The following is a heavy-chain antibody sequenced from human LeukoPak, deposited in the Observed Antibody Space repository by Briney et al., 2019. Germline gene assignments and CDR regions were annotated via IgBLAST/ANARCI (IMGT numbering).Heavy chain of an antibody. J-gene: IGHJ4*02. CDR2: ISGTGGRT. CDR3: ARDVPYYYDSSGYYSPFDC. D-gene: IGHD3-22*01. V-gene: IGHV3-23*01. Sequence: GGSLRLSSAASGFTFSTYAMSWVRQAPGKGLEWVSDISGTGGRTYYADSVKGRFTISRDNSKNTVDLLMNSLRAEDTAIYYCARDVPYYYDSSGYYSPFDCWGQGTLVTVSS. CDR1: GFTFSTYA.